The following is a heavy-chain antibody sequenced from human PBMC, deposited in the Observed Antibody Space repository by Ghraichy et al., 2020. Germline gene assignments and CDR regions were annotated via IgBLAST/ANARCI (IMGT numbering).Heavy chain of an antibody. CDR3: ARNSSSWYPLPIPSFDY. V-gene: IGHV3-48*02. Sequence: GGSLRLSCAASGFTFSSYSMNWVRQAPGKGLEWVSYISSSSSTIYYADSVKGRFTISRDNAKNSLYLQMNSLRDEDTAVYYCARNSSSWYPLPIPSFDYWGQGTLVTVSS. J-gene: IGHJ4*02. D-gene: IGHD6-13*01. CDR2: ISSSSSTI. CDR1: GFTFSSYS.